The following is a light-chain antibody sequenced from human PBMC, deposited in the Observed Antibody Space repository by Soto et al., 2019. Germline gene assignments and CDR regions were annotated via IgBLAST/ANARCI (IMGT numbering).Light chain of an antibody. Sequence: IVLTQSRSTLSLSPGGRSTLACRASQSVSSYLAWYQQKPGKAPRLLXYDASNRATGIPARFSGSGSGKDFTLNISSLEPEDFAVYYCQQRSNRPPGITFGQGTRLEIK. CDR1: QSVSSY. CDR3: QQRSNRPPGIT. J-gene: IGKJ5*01. V-gene: IGKV3-11*01. CDR2: DAS.